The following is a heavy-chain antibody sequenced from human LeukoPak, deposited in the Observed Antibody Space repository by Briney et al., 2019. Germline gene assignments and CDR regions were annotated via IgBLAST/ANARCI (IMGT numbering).Heavy chain of an antibody. V-gene: IGHV1-18*01. CDR3: ARDNYGMDV. CDR1: GGTFSSYA. J-gene: IGHJ6*02. Sequence: ASVKVSCKASGGTFSSYAISWVRQAPGQGLEWMGWISAYNGNTNYAQKLQGRVTMTTDTSTSTAYMVLRSLRSDDTAVYYCARDNYGMDVWGQGTTVTVSS. CDR2: ISAYNGNT.